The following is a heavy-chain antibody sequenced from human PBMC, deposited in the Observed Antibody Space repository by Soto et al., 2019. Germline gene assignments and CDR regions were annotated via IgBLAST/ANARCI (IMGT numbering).Heavy chain of an antibody. CDR3: AKDPGITIFGVVIRRGMDV. V-gene: IGHV3-23*01. CDR1: GFTFSSYA. CDR2: ISGSGGST. D-gene: IGHD3-3*01. Sequence: EVQLLESGGGLVQPGGSLRLSCAASGFTFSSYAMSWVRQAPGKGLEWVSAISGSGGSTYYEDSVKGRLTISRDNSKNTLYLQMNSLRAEDTAVYYCAKDPGITIFGVVIRRGMDVWGQGTTVTVSS. J-gene: IGHJ6*02.